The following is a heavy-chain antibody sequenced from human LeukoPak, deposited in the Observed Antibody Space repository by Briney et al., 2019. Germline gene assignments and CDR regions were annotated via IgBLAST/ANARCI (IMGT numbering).Heavy chain of an antibody. V-gene: IGHV5-51*01. J-gene: IGHJ4*02. D-gene: IGHD2-15*01. CDR2: IYPGDSDT. CDR1: GYSFSSYW. Sequence: GESLKISXKGSGYSFSSYWIGWVRQRPGKGLEWTGIIYPGDSDTRYSPSFQGQVTISADKSISTAYLQWSSLKASDTAMYYCARRRCSGGSCYSYYFDYWGQGTLVTVSS. CDR3: ARRRCSGGSCYSYYFDY.